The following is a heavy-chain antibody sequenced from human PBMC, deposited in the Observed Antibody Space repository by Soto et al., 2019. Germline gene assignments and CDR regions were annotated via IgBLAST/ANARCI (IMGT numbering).Heavy chain of an antibody. V-gene: IGHV4-59*01. J-gene: IGHJ4*02. CDR2: VYYTGST. CDR1: GGSISGSY. D-gene: IGHD6-19*01. Sequence: SETLSLTCSVSGGSISGSYWSWIRQSPGKGLEWLGYVYYTGSTNYSPSLRSRVSISVDTSKNEFSLRLSSVTAADTAVYFCARSVAVPGAHTDYWGQGTQVTVSS. CDR3: ARSVAVPGAHTDY.